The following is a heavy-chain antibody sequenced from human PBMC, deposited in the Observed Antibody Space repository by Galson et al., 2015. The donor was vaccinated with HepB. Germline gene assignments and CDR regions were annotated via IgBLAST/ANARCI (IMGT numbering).Heavy chain of an antibody. J-gene: IGHJ5*02. D-gene: IGHD6-13*01. Sequence: SVKVSCKASGYTFNTYGISWVRQAPGQGLEWMGWISAYNGHTKYEQKFQGRVTMTTDTSTSTAYMELGSLRSDDTAMYYCARWDSSFWYWFDPWGQGTLVIVSS. V-gene: IGHV1-18*04. CDR1: GYTFNTYG. CDR2: ISAYNGHT. CDR3: ARWDSSFWYWFDP.